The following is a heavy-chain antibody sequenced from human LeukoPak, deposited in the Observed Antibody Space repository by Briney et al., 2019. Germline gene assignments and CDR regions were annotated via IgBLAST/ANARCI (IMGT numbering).Heavy chain of an antibody. CDR3: ARIRYGSSPDGIDY. D-gene: IGHD6-6*01. V-gene: IGHV2-70*11. CDR2: IDWDDDK. J-gene: IGHJ4*02. Sequence: SGPTLVKPTQTLTLTCTFSGFSLSTSGMCVSWIRQPPGKALEWLARIDWDDDKYYSTSLNTRLTISKDTSKNQVVLTMTNMDPVDTATYYCARIRYGSSPDGIDYWGQGTLVTVSS. CDR1: GFSLSTSGMC.